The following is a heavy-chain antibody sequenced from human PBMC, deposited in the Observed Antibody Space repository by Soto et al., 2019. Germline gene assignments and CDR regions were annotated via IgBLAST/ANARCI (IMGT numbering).Heavy chain of an antibody. V-gene: IGHV3-23*01. J-gene: IGHJ3*02. CDR3: AKAANGWFSAFDI. Sequence: EVQLLESGGGLVQPGGSLRLSCAASGFTFSSYAMSWVRQAPGKGLEWVSAISGSCGTTYYADSVKGRFTFSGDNSKNTMYLQMNGLRVEDTAVYYCAKAANGWFSAFDIWGHWTMVTVSS. CDR2: ISGSCGTT. CDR1: GFTFSSYA. D-gene: IGHD6-19*01.